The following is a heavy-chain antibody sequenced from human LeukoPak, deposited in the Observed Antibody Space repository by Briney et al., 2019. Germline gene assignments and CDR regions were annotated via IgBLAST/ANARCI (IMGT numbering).Heavy chain of an antibody. CDR3: TRQNYGDYCFDY. J-gene: IGHJ4*02. CDR1: GFTFSGSA. CDR2: IRSKANRYET. D-gene: IGHD4-17*01. V-gene: IGHV3-73*01. Sequence: PGXSLRLSCAASGFTFSGSAMHWVRQACGKGVEWVGRIRSKANRYETAYAASVKGRFTISRDDSKNTAYLQMNSLKTEDTAVYYCTRQNYGDYCFDYWGQGTLVTVSS.